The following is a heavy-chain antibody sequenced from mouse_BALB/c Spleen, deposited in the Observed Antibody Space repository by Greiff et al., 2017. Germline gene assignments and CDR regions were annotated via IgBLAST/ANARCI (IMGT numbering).Heavy chain of an antibody. CDR2: ISSGSSTI. CDR1: GFTFSSFG. Sequence: EVMLVESGGGLVQPGGSRKLSCAASGFTFSSFGMHWVRQAPEKGLEWVAYISSGSSTIYYADTVKGRFTISRDNPKNTLFLQMTSLRSEDTAMYYCARGMITTRFFDYWGQGTTLTVSS. V-gene: IGHV5-17*02. J-gene: IGHJ2*01. D-gene: IGHD2-4*01. CDR3: ARGMITTRFFDY.